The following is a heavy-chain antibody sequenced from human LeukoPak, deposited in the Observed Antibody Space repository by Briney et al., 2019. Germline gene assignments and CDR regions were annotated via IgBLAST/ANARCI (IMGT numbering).Heavy chain of an antibody. J-gene: IGHJ6*03. CDR2: ISGRSNYI. V-gene: IGHV3-21*01. D-gene: IGHD3-10*01. CDR1: GFTFRTYS. Sequence: GGSLRLSCAASGFTFRTYSMNWVRQAPGKGLEWVSSISGRSNYIYYADSVKGRFTISRDNAKNSLYLQMNSLRAEDTAVYYCARGGLRGSGNLLDYMDVWGKGTTVTVSS. CDR3: ARGGLRGSGNLLDYMDV.